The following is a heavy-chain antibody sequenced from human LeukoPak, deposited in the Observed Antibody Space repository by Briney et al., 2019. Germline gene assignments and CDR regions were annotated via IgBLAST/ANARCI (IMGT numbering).Heavy chain of an antibody. Sequence: PSETLSLTCTVSGGSISSYCWSWTRQPPGKGLEWIANICNTGSTNYNPSLKSRATISLDTSKNQFSLKLTSVTAADTAVYYCARRGFFDYWGQGTLVTVSS. CDR2: ICNTGST. CDR3: ARRGFFDY. J-gene: IGHJ4*02. V-gene: IGHV4-59*08. CDR1: GGSISSYC.